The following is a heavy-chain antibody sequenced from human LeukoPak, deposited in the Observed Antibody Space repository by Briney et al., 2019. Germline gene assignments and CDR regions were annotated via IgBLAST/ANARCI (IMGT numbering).Heavy chain of an antibody. J-gene: IGHJ4*02. V-gene: IGHV5-51*01. D-gene: IGHD3/OR15-3a*01. CDR2: IYPADSDT. CDR3: ARSWTGYSDY. Sequence: GESLKISCKGSGYSFTHYWIGWVRQMPGKGLEWMGLIYPADSDTRYSPSFQGQVTISADKSINTAYPQWSSLKASDTAMYYCARSWTGYSDYWGQGTLVTVSS. CDR1: GYSFTHYW.